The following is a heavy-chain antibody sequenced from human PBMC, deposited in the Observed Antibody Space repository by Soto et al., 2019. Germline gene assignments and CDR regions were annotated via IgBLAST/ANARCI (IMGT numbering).Heavy chain of an antibody. V-gene: IGHV2-5*02. Sequence: QITLKESGPAVVEPTQTLTLTCTFSGFSLSSSEMAVGWISQPPGKALEWLALIYWDDDKRYSPSLKNRLTITKGTSENQVILMMTNMDPVDTGTYYSAHFYASVWSPIEAFDVCGQGTTVSVSS. CDR3: AHFYASVWSPIEAFDV. J-gene: IGHJ3*01. CDR1: GFSLSSSEMA. CDR2: IYWDDDK. D-gene: IGHD3-10*01.